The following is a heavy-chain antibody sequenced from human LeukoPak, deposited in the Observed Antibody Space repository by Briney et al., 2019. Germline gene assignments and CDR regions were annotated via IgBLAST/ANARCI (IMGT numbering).Heavy chain of an antibody. CDR2: FDPKDGET. D-gene: IGHD6-13*01. Sequence: ASVKVSCKVSGYTLTELSMHWVRQAPGKGLEWMGSFDPKDGETIYAQKFQGRVTMTEDTSTDTAYMELSSLRSEDTAVYYCATGLGSGIAAAPYYCYYYMDVWGKGTTVTISS. CDR3: ATGLGSGIAAAPYYCYYYMDV. V-gene: IGHV1-24*01. CDR1: GYTLTELS. J-gene: IGHJ6*03.